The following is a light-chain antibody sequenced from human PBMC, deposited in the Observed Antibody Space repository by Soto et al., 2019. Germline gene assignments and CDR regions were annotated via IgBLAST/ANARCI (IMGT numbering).Light chain of an antibody. J-gene: IGKJ5*01. CDR3: QQRTRWPMT. CDR2: GAS. V-gene: IGKV3D-20*02. Sequence: PGERATLSCRPSQRVTSGYVAGYQQKPGQAPRLLIYGASNRATDIPDRISGEGSGTDYTLTISSLQPEDFAVYYCQQRTRWPMTFGQGTRLET. CDR1: QRVTSGY.